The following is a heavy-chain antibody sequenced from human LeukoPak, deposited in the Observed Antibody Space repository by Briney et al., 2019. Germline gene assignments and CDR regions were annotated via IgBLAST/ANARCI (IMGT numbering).Heavy chain of an antibody. CDR1: GYTFTSYD. D-gene: IGHD3-16*01. Sequence: GASVKVSCKASGYTFTSYDINWVRQATGQGLEWMGWMNPNSGNTGYAQKFQGRVTMTRNTSISTAYMELSSLRSEDTAVYYCARSTYDYVWGGSEYDYWGQGTLVTVSS. CDR2: MNPNSGNT. CDR3: ARSTYDYVWGGSEYDY. V-gene: IGHV1-8*01. J-gene: IGHJ4*02.